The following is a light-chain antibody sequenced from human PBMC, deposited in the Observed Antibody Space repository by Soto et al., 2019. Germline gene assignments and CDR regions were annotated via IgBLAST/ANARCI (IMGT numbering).Light chain of an antibody. J-gene: IGKJ5*01. CDR1: QTINSN. V-gene: IGKV3-15*01. Sequence: EVVLTQSPATQSVSPGERATLSCRASQTINSNLAWYQQKPGQAPRLLIYGASTRATDIPARFSGSGSGTEFTLTISSLQSEDFAVYYCQQYHKWPITFGQGTRLEMK. CDR2: GAS. CDR3: QQYHKWPIT.